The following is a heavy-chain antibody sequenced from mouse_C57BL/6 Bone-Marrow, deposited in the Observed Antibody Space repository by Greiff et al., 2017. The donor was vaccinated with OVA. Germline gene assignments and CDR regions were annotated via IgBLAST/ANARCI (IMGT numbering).Heavy chain of an antibody. Sequence: QVQVQQSGPGLVQPSQSLSITCTVSGFSLTSYGVHWVRQSPGKGLEWLGVIWRGGSTDYNAAFMSRLSITKDNSKSQVFFKMNSLQADDTAIYYCAKNKLSIRPMDYWGQGTSVTVSS. CDR2: IWRGGST. V-gene: IGHV2-5*01. D-gene: IGHD1-1*02. J-gene: IGHJ4*01. CDR1: GFSLTSYG. CDR3: AKNKLSIRPMDY.